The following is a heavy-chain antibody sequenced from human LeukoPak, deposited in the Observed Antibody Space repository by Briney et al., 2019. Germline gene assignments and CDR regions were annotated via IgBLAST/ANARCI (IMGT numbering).Heavy chain of an antibody. CDR1: GFTFSSFG. CDR3: ARDLTERKYYIAF. CDR2: IGYSGSDI. Sequence: PGGSLRLSRAASGFTFSSFGMHWVRQAPGEGLEWVAYIGYSGSDIYYADSVKGRFTISRDNSKNTVHLQLSSLRAADTALYSCARDLTERKYYIAFWGQGTLGTVSS. D-gene: IGHD2-8*02. V-gene: IGHV3-30*02. J-gene: IGHJ4*02.